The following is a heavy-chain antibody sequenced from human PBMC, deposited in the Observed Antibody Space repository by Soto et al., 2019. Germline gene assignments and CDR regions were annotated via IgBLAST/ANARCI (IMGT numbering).Heavy chain of an antibody. D-gene: IGHD2-2*01. Sequence: PGGSLRLSCAASGFTFSSYSMNWVRQAPGKGLEWVSSISSSGSYIYYADSVKGRFTISRDNAKNSLYLQMNSLRAEDTAVYYCARVGGGYQLLHAFDIWGQGTMVTVSS. CDR2: ISSSGSYI. CDR1: GFTFSSYS. V-gene: IGHV3-21*01. J-gene: IGHJ3*02. CDR3: ARVGGGYQLLHAFDI.